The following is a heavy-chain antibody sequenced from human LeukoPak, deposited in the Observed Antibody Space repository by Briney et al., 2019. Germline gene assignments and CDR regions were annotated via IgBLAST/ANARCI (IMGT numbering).Heavy chain of an antibody. J-gene: IGHJ4*02. V-gene: IGHV1-2*06. CDR3: ARGAVAGRAEYYFDY. CDR2: INPNTGGT. Sequence: ASVKVSCKASGYTFTGSYLHWVRQAPGQGLEWMGRINPNTGGTHYAQKFQGRVTMTRDTSISTAYMELSRLRSDDTAIFYCARGAVAGRAEYYFDYWGQGTLVTVSP. D-gene: IGHD6-19*01. CDR1: GYTFTGSY.